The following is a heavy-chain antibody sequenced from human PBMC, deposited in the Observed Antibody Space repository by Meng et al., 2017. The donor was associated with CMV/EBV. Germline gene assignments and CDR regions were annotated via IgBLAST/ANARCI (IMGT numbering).Heavy chain of an antibody. CDR2: IYSGDST. Sequence: GGSLRLSCAASGFAVSGNYMSWVRQAPGKGLQWVSVIYSGDSTYYADSVKGRFTISRDNSKNTLYLQMNSLRAEDTAVYYFARAYDYGDYDSCYFDYWGQGTLVTVSS. D-gene: IGHD4-17*01. CDR3: ARAYDYGDYDSCYFDY. CDR1: GFAVSGNY. V-gene: IGHV3-53*01. J-gene: IGHJ4*02.